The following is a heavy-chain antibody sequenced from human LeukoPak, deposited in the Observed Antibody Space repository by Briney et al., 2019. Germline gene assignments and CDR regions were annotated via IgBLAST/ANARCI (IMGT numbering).Heavy chain of an antibody. CDR2: IRSKAYGGTT. V-gene: IGHV3-49*04. CDR3: ARDGYDSSWYYLFDY. D-gene: IGHD3-22*01. Sequence: GGSLRLSCSVSGFTFGNSVVNWVRQAPGKGLEWVGFIRSKAYGGTTEYAASVKGRFTISRDNAKNTVYLQMNSLRAEDTAVYYCARDGYDSSWYYLFDYWGQGTLVTVSS. J-gene: IGHJ4*02. CDR1: GFTFGNSV.